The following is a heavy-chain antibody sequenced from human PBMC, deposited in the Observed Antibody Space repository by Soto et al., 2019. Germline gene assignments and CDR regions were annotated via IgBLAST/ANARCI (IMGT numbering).Heavy chain of an antibody. J-gene: IGHJ4*02. CDR2: ISGDGGRT. D-gene: IGHD4-17*01. CDR3: AKVRWAAVGPMDPFDY. V-gene: IGHV3-23*01. Sequence: EVQLLESGGGLVQPGGSLRLSCAASGFTFNKYAMGWVRQAPGKGLEWVSTISGDGGRTDYADSVKGRFTISRDNSKNRTHLQTNSLRGDDTAVYNGAKVRWAAVGPMDPFDYWGQGSLVTVSS. CDR1: GFTFNKYA.